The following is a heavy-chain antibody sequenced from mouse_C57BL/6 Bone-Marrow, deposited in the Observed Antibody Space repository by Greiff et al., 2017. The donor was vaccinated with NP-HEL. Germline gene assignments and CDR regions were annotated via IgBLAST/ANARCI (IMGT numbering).Heavy chain of an antibody. Sequence: VQLQQSGAELARPGASVKLSCKASGYTFTSYGISWVKQRTGQGLEWIGEIYPRSGNTYYNEKFKGKATLTADKSSSTAYMELRSLTSEDSAVYFCARESDGYFWFAYWGQGTLVTVSA. CDR3: ARESDGYFWFAY. V-gene: IGHV1-81*01. CDR1: GYTFTSYG. J-gene: IGHJ3*01. D-gene: IGHD2-3*01. CDR2: IYPRSGNT.